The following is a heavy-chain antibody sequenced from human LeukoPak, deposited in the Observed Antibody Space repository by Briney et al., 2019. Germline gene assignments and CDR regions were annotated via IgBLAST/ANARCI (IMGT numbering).Heavy chain of an antibody. D-gene: IGHD3-16*02. V-gene: IGHV1-18*04. CDR1: GYTFTSYY. CDR3: ARGRAYDYVWGSYRQDGLGY. J-gene: IGHJ4*02. CDR2: ISAYNGNT. Sequence: ASVKVSCKASGYTFTSYYMHWVRQAPGQGLEWMGWISAYNGNTNYAQKLQGRVTMTTDTSTSTAYMEPRSLRSDDTAVYYCARGRAYDYVWGSYRQDGLGYWGQGTLVTVSS.